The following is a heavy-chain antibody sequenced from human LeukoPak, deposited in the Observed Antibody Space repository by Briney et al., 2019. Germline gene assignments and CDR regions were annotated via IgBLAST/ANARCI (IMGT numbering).Heavy chain of an antibody. J-gene: IGHJ4*02. CDR3: AVRPPMNIKGDYY. CDR2: ISGSGGST. D-gene: IGHD2-21*02. CDR1: GFTFSSYA. Sequence: PGGSLRLSCAASGFTFSSYAMSWVRQAPGKGLEWVSAISGSGGSTYYADSVKGRFTISRDNSKNTLYLQTNSLRAEDTAVYYCAVRPPMNIKGDYYWGQGTLVTVSS. V-gene: IGHV3-23*01.